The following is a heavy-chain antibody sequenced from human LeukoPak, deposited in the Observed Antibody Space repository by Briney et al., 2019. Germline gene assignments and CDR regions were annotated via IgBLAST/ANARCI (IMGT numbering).Heavy chain of an antibody. CDR3: AAFPRSVIRGINMEPMDY. D-gene: IGHD3-10*01. V-gene: IGHV3-23*01. CDR2: INDRGGST. J-gene: IGHJ4*02. CDR1: GFNNYA. Sequence: GGSLRLSCAGSGFNNYAMTWVRQAPGRGLEWVSGINDRGGSTCYADSVKGRFTISRDNSKNTLYLQMNSLRAEDTAVYYCAAFPRSVIRGINMEPMDYWGQGTLVTVSS.